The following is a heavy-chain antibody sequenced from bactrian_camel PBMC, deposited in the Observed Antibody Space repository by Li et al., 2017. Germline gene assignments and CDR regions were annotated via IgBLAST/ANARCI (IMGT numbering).Heavy chain of an antibody. V-gene: IGHV3S1*01. D-gene: IGHD1*01. CDR1: GDTIGRYC. J-gene: IGHJ7*01. Sequence: QLVESGGGSVQAGGSLRLSCVASGDTIGRYCMGWFRRAPGKEREGVASIDPGGGSTVVADSVKGRFTISKDNAKNTLYLQMNSLKPDDSAEYICAADGSWRGHSFLAHPYGMDYWGVGTQVTVS. CDR2: IDPGGGST.